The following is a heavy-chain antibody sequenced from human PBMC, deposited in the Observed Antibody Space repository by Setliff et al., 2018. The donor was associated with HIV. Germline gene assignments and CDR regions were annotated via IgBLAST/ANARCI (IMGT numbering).Heavy chain of an antibody. V-gene: IGHV1-69*13. CDR2: IIPIFGTA. D-gene: IGHD2-15*01. CDR3: AREKGYCSGGSCSEGAFDI. CDR1: GGTFSSSA. Sequence: GASVKVSCKASGGTFSSSAISWVRQAPGQGLEWMGGIIPIFGTANYAQKFQGRVTITADESTSTAYMELSSLRSEDTAVYSCAREKGYCSGGSCSEGAFDIWGQGTMVTVSS. J-gene: IGHJ3*02.